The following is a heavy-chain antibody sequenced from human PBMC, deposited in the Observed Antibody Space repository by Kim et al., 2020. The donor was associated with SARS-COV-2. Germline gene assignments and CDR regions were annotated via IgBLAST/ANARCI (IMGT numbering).Heavy chain of an antibody. CDR2: ISAYNGNT. D-gene: IGHD6-13*01. CDR3: AREEDTGIYSSSYPTYYYYYGMDV. J-gene: IGHJ6*02. V-gene: IGHV1-18*01. Sequence: ASVKVSCKASGYTFTSYGISWVRQAPGQGLEWMGWISAYNGNTNYAQKLQGRVTMTTDTSTSTAYMELRSLRSDDTAVYYCAREEDTGIYSSSYPTYYYYYGMDVWGQGTTVTVSS. CDR1: GYTFTSYG.